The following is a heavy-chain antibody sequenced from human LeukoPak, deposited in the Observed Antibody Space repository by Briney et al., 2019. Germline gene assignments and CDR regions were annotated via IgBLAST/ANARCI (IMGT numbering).Heavy chain of an antibody. Sequence: PGGSLRLSCAASGFTFSSYAMSWVRQAPGKGLEWVSAISGSGGSTYYADSVKGRFTISRDNSKNTLYLQMNSLRAEDTAVYYCAKAPYYYDSSGYSNINYWGQGTLVTVSS. V-gene: IGHV3-23*01. CDR1: GFTFSSYA. CDR3: AKAPYYYDSSGYSNINY. CDR2: ISGSGGST. D-gene: IGHD3-22*01. J-gene: IGHJ4*02.